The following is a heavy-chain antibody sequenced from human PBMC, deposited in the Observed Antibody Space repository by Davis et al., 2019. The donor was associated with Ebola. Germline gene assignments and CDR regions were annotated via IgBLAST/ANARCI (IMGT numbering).Heavy chain of an antibody. CDR2: IYYSGST. J-gene: IGHJ4*02. Sequence: PSETLSLTCTVSGGSISSYYWSWIRQPPGKGLEWIGYIYYSGSTNYNPSLKSRVTISVDTSKSQFSLKLNSVTAADTAAYYCARHSQITSGWYYFDYWGQGILVTVSS. D-gene: IGHD6-19*01. V-gene: IGHV4-59*08. CDR3: ARHSQITSGWYYFDY. CDR1: GGSISSYY.